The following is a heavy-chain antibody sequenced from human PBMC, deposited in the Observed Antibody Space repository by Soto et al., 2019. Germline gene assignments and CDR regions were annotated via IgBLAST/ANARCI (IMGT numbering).Heavy chain of an antibody. CDR1: GFTFTRYS. CDR3: ARESEDLTSNFDY. J-gene: IGHJ4*02. V-gene: IGHV3-21*06. Sequence: PGGSLRLSCAASGFTFTRYSMNWDRQAPGKGLEWVSSISSTTNYIYYGDSMKGRVTISRDNAKNSLYLEMNSLRAEDTAVYYCARESEDLTSNFDYWGQGTLGTVS. CDR2: ISSTTNYI.